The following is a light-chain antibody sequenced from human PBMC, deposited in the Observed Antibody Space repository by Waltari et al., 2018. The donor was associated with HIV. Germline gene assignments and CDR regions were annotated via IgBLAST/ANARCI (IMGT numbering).Light chain of an antibody. J-gene: IGLJ2*01. CDR3: QSFDSSLSNLVV. CDR1: SSNIGAGHD. Sequence: QAVLTQPPSVSGAPGQRVTISCTGSSSNIGAGHDVNWYQQLPGTAPKLLIYGDTHRPSGVPDRFSGSKSGTSASLAIAGLQTEDEAVFYCQSFDSSLSNLVVFGGGTKVTVL. CDR2: GDT. V-gene: IGLV1-40*01.